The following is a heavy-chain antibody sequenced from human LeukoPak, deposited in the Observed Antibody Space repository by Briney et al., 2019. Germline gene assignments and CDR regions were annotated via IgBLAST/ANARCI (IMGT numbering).Heavy chain of an antibody. CDR1: GFTFSSYA. D-gene: IGHD3-22*01. CDR2: ISYDGSNK. V-gene: IGHV3-30*01. J-gene: IGHJ4*02. CDR3: AREGDYYDSSGYYETLDY. Sequence: GGSLRLSCAASGFTFSSYAMHWVRQAPGKGLEWVAVISYDGSNKYYADSVKGRFTISRDNSKNTLYLQTNSLRAEDTAVYYCAREGDYYDSSGYYETLDYWGQGTLVTVSS.